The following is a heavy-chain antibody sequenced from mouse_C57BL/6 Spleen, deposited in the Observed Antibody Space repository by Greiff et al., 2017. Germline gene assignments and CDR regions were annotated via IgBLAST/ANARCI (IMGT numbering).Heavy chain of an antibody. CDR2: INPNNGGT. CDR3: ARRPTPYYSNSWFAY. D-gene: IGHD2-5*01. J-gene: IGHJ3*01. V-gene: IGHV1-22*01. Sequence: EVKLMESGPELVKPGASVKMSCKASGYTFTDYNMHWVKQSHGKSLEWIGYINPNNGGTSYNQKFKGKATLTVNKSSSTAYMELRSLTSEDSAVYYCARRPTPYYSNSWFAYWGQGTLVTVFA. CDR1: GYTFTDYN.